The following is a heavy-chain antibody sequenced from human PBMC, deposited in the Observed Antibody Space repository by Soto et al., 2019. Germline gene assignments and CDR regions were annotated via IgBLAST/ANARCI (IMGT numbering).Heavy chain of an antibody. CDR1: GITFSNFA. CDR2: ISGSGDDT. J-gene: IGHJ4*02. Sequence: QLLESGGGFVQPGGSLRLSCVASGITFSNFAMAWVRQAPGEGLEWVSAISGSGDDTFYADSMKGRFTISRDNSKDTLYLQINSLRAEDTVVYYSANPIPKTVTTFGFWGQGTLATVSS. D-gene: IGHD1-1*01. CDR3: ANPIPKTVTTFGF. V-gene: IGHV3-23*01.